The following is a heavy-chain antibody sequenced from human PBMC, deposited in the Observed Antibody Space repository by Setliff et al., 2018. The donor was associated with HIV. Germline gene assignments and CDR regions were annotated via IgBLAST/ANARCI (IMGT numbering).Heavy chain of an antibody. V-gene: IGHV4-59*11. CDR1: GGSISGHY. D-gene: IGHD6-13*01. CDR3: ARTSGYSSSWYPFDY. J-gene: IGHJ4*02. CDR2: IYHSGST. Sequence: KASETLSLTCSVSGGSISGHYWSWIRQPPGKGLEWIGYIYHSGSTDYNPSLKSRVTISIDTSENRFSLNLTSVTAADTALYYCARTSGYSSSWYPFDYRGQGTLVTVSS.